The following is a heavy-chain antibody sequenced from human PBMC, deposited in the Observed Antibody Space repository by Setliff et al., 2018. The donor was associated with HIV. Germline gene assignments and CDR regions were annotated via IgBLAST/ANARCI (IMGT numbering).Heavy chain of an antibody. V-gene: IGHV4-34*01. CDR3: ARLTTTYYYDSSAYYHPV. Sequence: PSETLSLTCAVYGGSFSGFYWTFIRQSPGKGLEWIGEVTHSGTTTYDPSLKRRITISVGTSKNQFSQKLTSVTAADTAVFYCARLTTTYYYDSSAYYHPVWGQGTLVTVSS. CDR1: GGSFSGFY. CDR2: VTHSGTT. J-gene: IGHJ4*02. D-gene: IGHD3-22*01.